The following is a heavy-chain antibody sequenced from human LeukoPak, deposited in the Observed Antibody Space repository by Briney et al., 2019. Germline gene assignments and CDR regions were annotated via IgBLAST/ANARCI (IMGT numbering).Heavy chain of an antibody. CDR2: ISSSSSYI. CDR3: ARDGGAYCSSTSCPDAFDI. J-gene: IGHJ3*02. CDR1: GFTLSRYS. D-gene: IGHD2-2*01. V-gene: IGHV3-21*01. Sequence: NPGGSLRLSCAASGFTLSRYSMNWVRQAPGKGLEWVSSISSSSSYIYYADSVKGRFTISRDNAKNSLYLQMNSLRAEDTAVYYCARDGGAYCSSTSCPDAFDIWGQGTMVTVSA.